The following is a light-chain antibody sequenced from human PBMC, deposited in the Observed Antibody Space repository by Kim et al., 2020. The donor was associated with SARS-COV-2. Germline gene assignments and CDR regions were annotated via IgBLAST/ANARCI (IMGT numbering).Light chain of an antibody. CDR2: QDS. CDR1: KLGDEY. J-gene: IGLJ2*01. V-gene: IGLV3-1*01. CDR3: QAWDSSNVV. Sequence: VSPGQTASIACSGDKLGDEYACWYQQKTGQSPVLVIYQDSKRPSGIPERFSGSNSGNTATLTISETQAMDEADYYCQAWDSSNVVFGGGTQLTVL.